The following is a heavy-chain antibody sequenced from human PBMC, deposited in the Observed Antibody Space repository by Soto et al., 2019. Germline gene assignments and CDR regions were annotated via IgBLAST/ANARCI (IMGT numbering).Heavy chain of an antibody. CDR1: IYTFPNSG. D-gene: IGHD3-10*01. CDR2: ISTYKAHT. Sequence: ASVKVSCKAPIYTFPNSGISWMRQAPGQGLERVGWISTYKAHTKYAPNFQGRVTMTTDTSTTTAYMELRCLRSDYAAVYYCARVPRRMSSNYLDWFRSWGRGTLVTVSS. J-gene: IGHJ5*01. V-gene: IGHV1-18*01. CDR3: ARVPRRMSSNYLDWFRS.